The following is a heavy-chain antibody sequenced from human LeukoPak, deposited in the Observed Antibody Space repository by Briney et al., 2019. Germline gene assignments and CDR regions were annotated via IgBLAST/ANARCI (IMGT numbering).Heavy chain of an antibody. Sequence: GGSLRLSCAVSGFSVSTKYMSWVRQAPGKGLEWVSVIYSGGTTYYADSVKGRFAISRDNSKNTLYLQMNSLRAEDTAVYYCARAVAGSFDYWGQGTLVTVSS. D-gene: IGHD6-19*01. V-gene: IGHV3-66*01. CDR3: ARAVAGSFDY. CDR1: GFSVSTKY. J-gene: IGHJ4*02. CDR2: IYSGGTT.